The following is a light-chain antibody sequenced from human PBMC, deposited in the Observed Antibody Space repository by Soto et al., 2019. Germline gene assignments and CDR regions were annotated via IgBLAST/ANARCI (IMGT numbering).Light chain of an antibody. Sequence: DIVLTQSPLSLPVTPGETASISCRSSQSLLHSNGNIYLDWYLQKPGQSPQLLIYLGSIRASGVPERFSGSGSGTDYTLKITRVEAEDVGVSYCMQDIQAPRTFGLGTKVEIK. J-gene: IGKJ1*01. CDR1: QSLLHSNGNIY. V-gene: IGKV2-28*01. CDR2: LGS. CDR3: MQDIQAPRT.